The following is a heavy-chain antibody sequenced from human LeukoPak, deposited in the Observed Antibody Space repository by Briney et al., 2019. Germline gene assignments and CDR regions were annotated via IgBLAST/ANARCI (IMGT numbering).Heavy chain of an antibody. Sequence: PSETLSLTCTVSGGSISSGDYYWSWIRQPPGKGLEWIGYIYYSGSTYYNPSLKSRVTISVDTSKNQFSLKLSSVTAADTAVYYCARIYGDYKSPDYWYFDLWGRGTLVTVSS. CDR1: GGSISSGDYY. CDR2: IYYSGST. J-gene: IGHJ2*01. V-gene: IGHV4-30-4*01. D-gene: IGHD4-17*01. CDR3: ARIYGDYKSPDYWYFDL.